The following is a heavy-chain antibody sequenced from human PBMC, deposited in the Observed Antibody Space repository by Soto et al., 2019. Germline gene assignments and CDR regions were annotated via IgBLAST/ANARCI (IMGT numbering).Heavy chain of an antibody. CDR3: AKSVATGNDYYYYYIDV. D-gene: IGHD5-12*01. CDR1: GFTFDDYA. V-gene: IGHV3-9*01. J-gene: IGHJ6*03. Sequence: EVQLVESGGGLVQPGRSLRLSCAASGFTFDDYAMHWVRQGPGKGLEWVSSISWNSGSIGYADSVKGRFTISRDNAKNSLYLQMYSLRAEDTALYYCAKSVATGNDYYYYYIDVWGKGTTVTVSS. CDR2: ISWNSGSI.